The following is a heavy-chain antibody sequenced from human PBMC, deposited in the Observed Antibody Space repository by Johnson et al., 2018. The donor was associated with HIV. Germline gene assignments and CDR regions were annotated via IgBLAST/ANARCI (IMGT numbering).Heavy chain of an antibody. CDR2: IFSGGTT. CDR1: GFTFSSYW. J-gene: IGHJ3*02. Sequence: VQLVESGGVVVQPGGSLRLSCAASGFTFSSYWMSWVRQAPGKGLEWVSVIFSGGTTYYADSVKGRFTISRDNSKNTLYLQMNSLRAEDTAAYYCAREAEALSAFDMWGQGNGHRLF. V-gene: IGHV3-66*01. CDR3: AREAEALSAFDM. D-gene: IGHD6-6*01.